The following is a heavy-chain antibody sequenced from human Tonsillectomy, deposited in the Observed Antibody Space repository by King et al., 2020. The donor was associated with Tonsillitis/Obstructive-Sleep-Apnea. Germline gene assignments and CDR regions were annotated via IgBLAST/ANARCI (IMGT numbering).Heavy chain of an antibody. CDR1: GGSISSYY. CDR3: ARSSPGYSSSWYLDY. D-gene: IGHD6-13*01. Sequence: QVQLQESGPGLVKPSETLSLTCTVSGGSISSYYWSWIRPPPGKGLEWIGYIYYSGSTNYNPSLKSRVTISVDTSKNQFSLKLSSVTAADTAVYYCARSSPGYSSSWYLDYWGQGTLVTVSS. J-gene: IGHJ4*02. V-gene: IGHV4-59*08. CDR2: IYYSGST.